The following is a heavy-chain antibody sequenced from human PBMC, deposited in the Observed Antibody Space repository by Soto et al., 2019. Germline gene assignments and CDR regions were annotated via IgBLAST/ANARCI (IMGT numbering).Heavy chain of an antibody. J-gene: IGHJ5*02. V-gene: IGHV4-59*12. CDR1: GGSITSYH. CDR3: ARDLVRSADYSNFFSWWCDP. D-gene: IGHD4-4*01. Sequence: SETLSLTCVVSGGSITSYHWSWIRQFPGKGLEWIAYTAYTGNTNYNPSLKSRVTISMDTSKNQFSLKLTSMTAADTAVYYCARDLVRSADYSNFFSWWCDPWGQGTPPTVSS. CDR2: TAYTGNT.